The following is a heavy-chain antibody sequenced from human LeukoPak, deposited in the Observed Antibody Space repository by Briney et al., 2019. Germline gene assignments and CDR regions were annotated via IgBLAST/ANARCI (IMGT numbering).Heavy chain of an antibody. D-gene: IGHD5-24*01. V-gene: IGHV3-23*01. Sequence: GGSLRLSCAASGFTFSSYWMSWVRQAPGKGLEWVSSISGSGGSTYYADSVKGRFTISRDNSKNTLYLQMNSLRAEDTAVYYCAKERRDGYNYGFDYWGQGTLVTVSS. CDR2: ISGSGGST. CDR1: GFTFSSYW. J-gene: IGHJ4*02. CDR3: AKERRDGYNYGFDY.